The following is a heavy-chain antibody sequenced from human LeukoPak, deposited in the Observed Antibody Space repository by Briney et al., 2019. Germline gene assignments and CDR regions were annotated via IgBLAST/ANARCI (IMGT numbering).Heavy chain of an antibody. CDR2: INHSGST. CDR3: AREWGSSYPYYFDY. J-gene: IGHJ4*02. Sequence: TSETLSLTCAVYGGSFSGYYWSWIRQPPGKGLEWIGEINHSGSTNYNPSLKGRVTISVDTSKNQFSLKLSSVTAADTAVYYCAREWGSSYPYYFDYWGQGTLVTVSS. CDR1: GGSFSGYY. V-gene: IGHV4-34*01. D-gene: IGHD6-6*01.